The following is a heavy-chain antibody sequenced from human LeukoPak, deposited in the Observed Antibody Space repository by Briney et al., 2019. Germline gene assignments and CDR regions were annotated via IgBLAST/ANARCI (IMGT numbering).Heavy chain of an antibody. V-gene: IGHV4-39*01. CDR1: GGSISSSSYY. CDR2: IYYSGST. Sequence: SSETLSLTCTVSGGSISSSSYYWGWIRQPPGKGLEWIGSIYYSGSTYYNPSLKSRVTISVDTSKNQFSLKLSSVTAADTAVYYCARRSGKGDYWGQGTLVTVSS. D-gene: IGHD1-26*01. CDR3: ARRSGKGDY. J-gene: IGHJ4*02.